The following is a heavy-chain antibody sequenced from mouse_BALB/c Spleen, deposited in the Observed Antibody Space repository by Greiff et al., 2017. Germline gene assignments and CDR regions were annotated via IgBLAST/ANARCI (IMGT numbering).Heavy chain of an antibody. V-gene: IGHV1-77*01. D-gene: IGHD2-3*01. CDR1: GYTFTDYV. CDR2: IYPGSGST. J-gene: IGHJ3*01. Sequence: VQLQQSGPELVKPGASVKMSCKASGYTFTDYVISWVKQRTGQGLEWIGEIYPGSGSTYYNEKFKGKATLTADKSSNTAYMQLSRLTSEDSAVYFCASRGWEEGLAYWGQGTLVTVSA. CDR3: ASRGWEEGLAY.